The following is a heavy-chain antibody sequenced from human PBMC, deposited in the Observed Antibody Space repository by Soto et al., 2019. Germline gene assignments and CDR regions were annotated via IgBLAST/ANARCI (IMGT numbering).Heavy chain of an antibody. Sequence: QVQLVESGGGVVQPGRSLRLSCAASGFTFSSYGMHWVRQAPGKGLEWVAVISYDGSNKYYADSVKGRFTISRDNSKNTLYLQMNSLRAEDTAVYYCAKDQDPPITIFGVATYYYYGMDVWGQGTTVTVSS. J-gene: IGHJ6*02. CDR3: AKDQDPPITIFGVATYYYYGMDV. CDR2: ISYDGSNK. CDR1: GFTFSSYG. V-gene: IGHV3-30*18. D-gene: IGHD3-3*01.